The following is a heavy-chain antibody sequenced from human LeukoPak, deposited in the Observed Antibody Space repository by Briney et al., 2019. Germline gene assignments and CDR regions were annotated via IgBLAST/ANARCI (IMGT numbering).Heavy chain of an antibody. CDR1: GFTFSSYS. J-gene: IGHJ4*02. CDR2: ISGSGGST. D-gene: IGHD2-2*02. Sequence: GGSLRLSCAASGFTFSSYSMNWVRQAPGKGLEWVSAISGSGGSTYYADSVKGRFTISRDNSKNTLYLQMNSLRAEDTAVYYCAKEKYCSSTSCYISPLDYWGQGTLVTVSS. V-gene: IGHV3-23*01. CDR3: AKEKYCSSTSCYISPLDY.